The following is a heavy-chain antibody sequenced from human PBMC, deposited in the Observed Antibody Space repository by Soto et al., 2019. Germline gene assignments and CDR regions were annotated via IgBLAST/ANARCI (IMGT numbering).Heavy chain of an antibody. D-gene: IGHD3-22*01. CDR3: ARTKYYYDSSAVDAFDI. Sequence: QVQLVQSGAEVKKPGSSVKVSCKASGGTFSSYAISWVRQAPGQGLEWMGGIIPIFGTANYAQKFQGRVTITADESTSTAYMELSSLRSEDTAVYYCARTKYYYDSSAVDAFDIWGQGRMVTVSS. J-gene: IGHJ3*02. V-gene: IGHV1-69*01. CDR1: GGTFSSYA. CDR2: IIPIFGTA.